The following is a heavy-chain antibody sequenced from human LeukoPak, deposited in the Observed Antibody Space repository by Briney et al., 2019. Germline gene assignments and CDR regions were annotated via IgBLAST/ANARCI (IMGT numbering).Heavy chain of an antibody. V-gene: IGHV3-23*01. CDR1: GFTFSSYA. CDR2: ISGSGGST. Sequence: GGSLRLSCAASGFTFSSYAMSWVRQAPGKGLEWVSAISGSGGSTYYADSVKGRFTISRDNSKNTLYLQMNSLRAEDTAVYYCAKDRDYYDSSGYYWGPTNYYFDYWGQRTLVTVSS. D-gene: IGHD3-22*01. J-gene: IGHJ4*02. CDR3: AKDRDYYDSSGYYWGPTNYYFDY.